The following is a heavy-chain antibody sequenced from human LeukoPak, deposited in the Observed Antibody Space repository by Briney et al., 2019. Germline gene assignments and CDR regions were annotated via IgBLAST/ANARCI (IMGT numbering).Heavy chain of an antibody. CDR1: GFTFSSYA. CDR3: ARDLYSSSSGIDY. D-gene: IGHD6-6*01. J-gene: IGHJ4*02. Sequence: HPGGSLRLSCAASGFTFSSYAMSWVRQAPGKGLEWVSATSGSGGSTYYADSVKGRFTISRDNSKNTLYLQMNSLRAEDTAVYYCARDLYSSSSGIDYWGQGTLVTVSS. CDR2: TSGSGGST. V-gene: IGHV3-23*01.